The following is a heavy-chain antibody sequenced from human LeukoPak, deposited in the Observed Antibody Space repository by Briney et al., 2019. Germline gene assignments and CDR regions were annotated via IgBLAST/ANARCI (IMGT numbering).Heavy chain of an antibody. J-gene: IGHJ4*02. D-gene: IGHD2-2*01. CDR1: GFTFSSYS. CDR2: ISSSSSYI. CDR3: TRLYQLLGGGKVKQTVT. V-gene: IGHV3-21*04. Sequence: GGSLRLSCAASGFTFSSYSMNWVRQAPGKGLEWVSSISSSSSYIYYADSVKGRFTISRDNAKNSLYLQMNSLKTEDTAVYYCTRLYQLLGGGKVKQTVTWGQGTLVTVSS.